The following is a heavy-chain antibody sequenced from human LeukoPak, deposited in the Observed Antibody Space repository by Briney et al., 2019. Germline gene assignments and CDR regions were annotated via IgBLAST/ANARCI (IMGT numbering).Heavy chain of an antibody. CDR1: GGSISSSSYY. Sequence: SETLSLTCTVSGGSISSSSYYWGWIRQPPGKGLEWIGSIYYSGSPYYNPSLKSRVTISVDTSKNQFSLNLTSVTAADTAVYYCAGNYYDSSVYYVDAFDIWGQGTMVTVSS. V-gene: IGHV4-39*07. CDR3: AGNYYDSSVYYVDAFDI. J-gene: IGHJ3*02. D-gene: IGHD3-22*01. CDR2: IYYSGSP.